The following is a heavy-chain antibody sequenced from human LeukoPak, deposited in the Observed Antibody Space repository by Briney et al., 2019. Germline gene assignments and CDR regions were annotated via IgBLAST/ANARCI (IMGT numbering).Heavy chain of an antibody. CDR1: GFTFDDYA. CDR3: ARAVAGTHWLDP. V-gene: IGHV3-9*01. Sequence: PGRSLRLSCAASGFTFDDYAMHWVRQAPGKGLEWVSGISWNSGSIGYADSVKGRFTISRDNAKNSLYLQMNSLRAGDTAVYYCARAVAGTHWLDPWGQGTLVTVSS. J-gene: IGHJ5*02. D-gene: IGHD6-19*01. CDR2: ISWNSGSI.